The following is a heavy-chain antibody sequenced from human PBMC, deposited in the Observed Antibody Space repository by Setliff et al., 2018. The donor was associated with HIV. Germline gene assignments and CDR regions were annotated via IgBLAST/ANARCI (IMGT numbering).Heavy chain of an antibody. CDR2: IGVNTGDV. CDR3: AYRRGGWELRV. Sequence: ASVKVSCKASGYSPGNYGIAWVRQARGQGLEWLGWIGVNTGDVFYAQTFQGRVTMTADASTGTVHMDLRGLTFDDSAIYFCAYRRGGWELRVWGQGTSVTVSS. J-gene: IGHJ4*02. D-gene: IGHD1-26*01. CDR1: GYSPGNYG. V-gene: IGHV1-18*01.